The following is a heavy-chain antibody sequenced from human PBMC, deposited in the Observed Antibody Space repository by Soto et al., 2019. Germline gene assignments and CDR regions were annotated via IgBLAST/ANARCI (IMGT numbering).Heavy chain of an antibody. V-gene: IGHV1-18*01. D-gene: IGHD2-2*01. Sequence: QVHLEQSGAEMKKPGASVNVSCKASGYSFSTYGVSWVRQAPGQGPEWMGWISAYNGNTNYAQRFQGRLTLTTDTSTXXXXXXXXXXXXXXXXXXXXXXXXXXXXVPSALGHFDHWGQGTLVTVSS. CDR2: ISAYNGNT. CDR3: XXXXXXXXVPSALGHFDH. CDR1: GYSFSTYG. J-gene: IGHJ4*02.